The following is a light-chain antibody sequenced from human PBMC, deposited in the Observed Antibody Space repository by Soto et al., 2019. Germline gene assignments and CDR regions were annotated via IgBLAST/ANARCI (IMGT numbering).Light chain of an antibody. CDR2: AAS. CDR3: QQYENYWT. Sequence: DIQMTQSPSSLSASVGDRVTITCRASQGISSYLAWYQQKPGKXPXXLIYAASTLQSGVPSRFSGSGSGTEFTLTINSLQPEDFAFYYCQQYENYWTFGQGTKVDIK. J-gene: IGKJ1*01. CDR1: QGISSY. V-gene: IGKV1-16*01.